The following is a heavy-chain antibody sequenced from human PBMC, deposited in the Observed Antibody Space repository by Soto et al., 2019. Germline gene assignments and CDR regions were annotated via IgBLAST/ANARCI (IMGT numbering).Heavy chain of an antibody. CDR1: GGSINSDDW. CDR2: IYHGGNI. Sequence: QVQLQESGPGLVNPSGTLSLTCAVSGGSINSDDWWNWVRQPPGKGLEWIGEIYHGGNINYNPSLKNRVTISLDKFKNQFSLEVNSLTATDTAVYYCARDHQFGNSWSSDYWGQGLLVTVSS. V-gene: IGHV4-4*02. J-gene: IGHJ4*02. D-gene: IGHD6-13*01. CDR3: ARDHQFGNSWSSDY.